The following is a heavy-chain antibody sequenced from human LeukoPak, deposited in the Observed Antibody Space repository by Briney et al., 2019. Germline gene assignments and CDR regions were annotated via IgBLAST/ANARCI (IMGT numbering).Heavy chain of an antibody. CDR3: ARDMNEYSGTYYDY. CDR2: VSGYNGNT. J-gene: IGHJ4*02. CDR1: GYTFTTYG. Sequence: ASVKVSCKASGYTFTTYGITWVRQAPGQGLEWMGWVSGYNGNTNYAQNLQGRVTMTTDTSTSTAYMELRSLGSDDTAVYYCARDMNEYSGTYYDYWGQGTLVTVSS. V-gene: IGHV1-18*01. D-gene: IGHD1-26*01.